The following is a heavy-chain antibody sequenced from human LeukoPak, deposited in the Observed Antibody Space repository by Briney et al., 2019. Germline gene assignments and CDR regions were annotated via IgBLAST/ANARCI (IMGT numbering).Heavy chain of an antibody. CDR2: IYYTGST. D-gene: IGHD3-10*01. V-gene: IGHV4-59*01. Sequence: PSETLSLTCTVSGGSISNYYWNWIRHPPGKGLEWIGYIYYTGSTNYKPSLKRRVTISVDTSKNQFSLKLSSVTAADTAVYYCARGGYYGSGNDFRFDPWGQGTLVTVSS. CDR1: GGSISNYY. J-gene: IGHJ5*02. CDR3: ARGGYYGSGNDFRFDP.